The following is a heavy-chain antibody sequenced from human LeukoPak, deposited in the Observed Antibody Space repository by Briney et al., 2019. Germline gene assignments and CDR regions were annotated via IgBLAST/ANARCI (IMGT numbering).Heavy chain of an antibody. D-gene: IGHD3-3*01. CDR2: ISYDGSNK. V-gene: IGHV3-30*18. CDR1: GFTFSSYG. J-gene: IGHJ4*02. CDR3: AKDPGSGYVSSYFDY. Sequence: GGSLRLSCAAPGFTFSSYGMHWVRQAPGKGLEWVAVISYDGSNKYYADSVKGRFTISRDNSKNTLYLQMNSLRAEDTAVYYCAKDPGSGYVSSYFDYWGQGTLVTVSS.